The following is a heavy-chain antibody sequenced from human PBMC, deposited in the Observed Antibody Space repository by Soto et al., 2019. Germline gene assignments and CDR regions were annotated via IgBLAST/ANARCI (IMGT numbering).Heavy chain of an antibody. J-gene: IGHJ4*02. D-gene: IGHD3-10*01. CDR3: ARHGMVRGVIITTRFDY. Sequence: SETLSLTCTVSGGSISSSSYYWGWIRQPPGKGLEWIGSIYYSGSTYYNPSLKSRVTISVDTSKNQFSLKLSSVTAADTAVYYCARHGMVRGVIITTRFDYWGQGTLVTVSS. CDR2: IYYSGST. CDR1: GGSISSSSYY. V-gene: IGHV4-39*01.